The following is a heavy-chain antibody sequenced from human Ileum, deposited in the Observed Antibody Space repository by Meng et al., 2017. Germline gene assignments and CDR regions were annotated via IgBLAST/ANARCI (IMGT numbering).Heavy chain of an antibody. CDR2: INHSGST. Sequence: QVQHMPVGRGSLKPSGALPPAGAFYGGSFSGYYWSWIRQPPGKGLEWIGEINHSGSTNYNPSLKSRVTISVDTSKNQFSLKLSSVTAADTAVYYCARGKEIVTMIVSHWDYFDYWGQGTLVTVSS. D-gene: IGHD3-22*01. J-gene: IGHJ4*02. CDR3: ARGKEIVTMIVSHWDYFDY. V-gene: IGHV4-34*01. CDR1: GGSFSGYY.